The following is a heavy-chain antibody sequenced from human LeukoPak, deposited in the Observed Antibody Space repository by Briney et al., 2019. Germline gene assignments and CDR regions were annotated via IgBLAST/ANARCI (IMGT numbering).Heavy chain of an antibody. CDR1: GYTFTSYA. CDR3: ATSSGSYYNGYYYYYGIDV. V-gene: IGHV1-3*01. D-gene: IGHD3-10*01. J-gene: IGHJ6*04. CDR2: INAGNGNT. Sequence: ASVKVSCKASGYTFTSYAMHWVRQAPGQRLEWMGWINAGNGNTKYSQKFQGRVTITRDTSASTAYMELSSLRSEDTAVYYCATSSGSYYNGYYYYYGIDVWGKGTTVTVSS.